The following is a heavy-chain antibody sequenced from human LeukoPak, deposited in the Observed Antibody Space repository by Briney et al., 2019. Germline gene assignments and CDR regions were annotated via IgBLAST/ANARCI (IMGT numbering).Heavy chain of an antibody. CDR2: IIPILGIA. D-gene: IGHD6-13*01. V-gene: IGHV1-69*04. CDR1: GGTFSSYA. CDR3: ARGGMAAAGTPDY. Sequence: ASVKVSCKASGGTFSSYAISWVRQAPGQGLEWMGRIIPILGIANYAQKFQGRVTITADKSTSTAYMELSSLRSEDTAVYYCARGGMAAAGTPDYWGQGTLVTVSS. J-gene: IGHJ4*02.